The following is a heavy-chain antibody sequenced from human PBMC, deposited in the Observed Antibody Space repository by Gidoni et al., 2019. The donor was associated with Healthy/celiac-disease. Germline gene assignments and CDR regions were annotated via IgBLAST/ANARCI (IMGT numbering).Heavy chain of an antibody. CDR3: ARSGYSYGRKYYFDY. J-gene: IGHJ4*02. CDR1: GGSISGYY. Sequence: QVQLQQWGAGLLKPSETLSLTCAVYGGSISGYYWSWIRQPPGKGLEWIGEINHSGSTNYNPSLKSRVTISVDTSKNQFSLKLSSVTAADTAVYYCARSGYSYGRKYYFDYWGQGTLVTVSS. CDR2: INHSGST. D-gene: IGHD5-18*01. V-gene: IGHV4-34*01.